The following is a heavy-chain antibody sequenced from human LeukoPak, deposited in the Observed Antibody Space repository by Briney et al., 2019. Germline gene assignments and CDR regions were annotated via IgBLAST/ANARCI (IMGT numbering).Heavy chain of an antibody. CDR2: IKSKTDGGTT. V-gene: IGHV3-15*01. CDR1: GFTFSNAW. J-gene: IGHJ4*02. Sequence: PGGSLRLSCAASGFTFSNAWMSWVRQAPGKGLEWVGRIKSKTDGGTTDYAAPVKGRFTISRDDSKNTLYLQMNSLKTEDTAVYYCTTPIQLWFGGDYWGQGTLVTVSS. CDR3: TTPIQLWFGGDY. D-gene: IGHD5-18*01.